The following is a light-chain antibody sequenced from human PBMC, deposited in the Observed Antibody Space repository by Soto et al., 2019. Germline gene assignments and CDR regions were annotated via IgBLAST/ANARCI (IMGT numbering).Light chain of an antibody. V-gene: IGLV2-23*01. CDR3: CSYAATFAV. J-gene: IGLJ3*02. CDR1: SSYVGTYNL. CDR2: EGT. Sequence: QSALTQPASVSGSPGQSITISCTGTSSYVGTYNLVSWYQQLPGKAPKLIIYEGTTRPSGVSYRFSGSKSGNTASLTISGLQAEDEADYFCCSYAATFAVFGGGTKLTVL.